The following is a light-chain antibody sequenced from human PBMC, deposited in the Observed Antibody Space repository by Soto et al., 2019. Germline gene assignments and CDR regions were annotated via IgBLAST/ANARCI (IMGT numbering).Light chain of an antibody. Sequence: QSALTQPASVSGSPGQSITISCTGTSSDVGGYNYVSWYQQHPGKAPKLMIYDVSNRPSGVSNRFSGSKSGNTASLTLSGLQAEDEADYYCSSYTSGSTVVFGGGTKVTVL. CDR3: SSYTSGSTVV. J-gene: IGLJ2*01. V-gene: IGLV2-14*01. CDR2: DVS. CDR1: SSDVGGYNY.